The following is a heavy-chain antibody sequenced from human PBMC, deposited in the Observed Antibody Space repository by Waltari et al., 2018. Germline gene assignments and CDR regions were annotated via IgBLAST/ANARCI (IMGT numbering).Heavy chain of an antibody. CDR2: SIPSFGTA. D-gene: IGHD2-8*01. CDR1: GGTFSSYA. V-gene: IGHV1-69*14. Sequence: QVQLVQSGAEVKKPGSSVKVSCKASGGTFSSYAISWVRQAPGQGLEWMGGSIPSFGTANNEQKCKGRGRMTADKDTSTAYMELSRLRSEDTAVDDCAREESMYDWYFDLWGRGTLVTVSS. J-gene: IGHJ2*01. CDR3: AREESMYDWYFDL.